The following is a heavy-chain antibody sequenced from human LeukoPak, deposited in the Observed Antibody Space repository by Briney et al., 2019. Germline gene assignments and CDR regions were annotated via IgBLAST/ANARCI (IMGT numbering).Heavy chain of an antibody. J-gene: IGHJ4*02. CDR1: GGTFSSYA. CDR2: IIPILGIA. D-gene: IGHD2-15*01. V-gene: IGHV1-69*04. Sequence: GASVKVSCKASGGTFSSYAISWVRQAPGQGLEWMGRIIPILGIANYAQKFQGRVTITADKSTSTAYMELSSLRSEDTAVYYCASGPTYCSGGSCWVGNYWGQGTLVTVSS. CDR3: ASGPTYCSGGSCWVGNY.